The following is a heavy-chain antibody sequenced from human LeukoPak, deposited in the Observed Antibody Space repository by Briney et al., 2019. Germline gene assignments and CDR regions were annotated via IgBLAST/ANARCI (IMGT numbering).Heavy chain of an antibody. J-gene: IGHJ4*02. CDR1: GSTFDDYG. CDR3: ARGFRNGPFDC. D-gene: IGHD3-10*01. CDR2: INRNGGST. V-gene: IGHV3-20*04. Sequence: GGSLRLSCEASGSTFDDYGMSWVRQRPGRGLEWVSGINRNGGSTDYADSVKGRFTISRDNAKNSHFLQMNSLRVEDTALYYCARGFRNGPFDCWGQGTLVTVSS.